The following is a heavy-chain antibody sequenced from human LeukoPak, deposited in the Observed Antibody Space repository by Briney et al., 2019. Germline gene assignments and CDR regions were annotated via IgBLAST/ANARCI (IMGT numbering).Heavy chain of an antibody. CDR1: GFTFGHYA. CDR3: AKGGYYERPWYFDY. D-gene: IGHD3-22*01. CDR2: ISFDGTNK. J-gene: IGHJ4*02. Sequence: GRSLRLSCAASGFTFGHYAMHWVRQAPGKGLEGVAIISFDGTNKYYADSVKGRVTISRDNSKNTLYLQMNSLRAEDTAVYYCAKGGYYERPWYFDYWGQGTLVTVSS. V-gene: IGHV3-30*18.